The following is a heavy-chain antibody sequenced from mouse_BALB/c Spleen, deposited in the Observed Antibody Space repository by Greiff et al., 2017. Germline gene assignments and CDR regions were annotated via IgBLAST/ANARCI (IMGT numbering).Heavy chain of an antibody. CDR1: GFSLTSYG. CDR3: ARWLPPYYAMDY. D-gene: IGHD2-2*01. V-gene: IGHV2-6-2*01. J-gene: IGHJ4*01. Sequence: QVQLKESGPDLVAPSQSLSITCTVSGFSLTSYGVHWVRQPPGKGLEWLVVIWSDGSTTYNSALKSRLSISKDNSKSQVFLEMNSLQTDDTAMYYCARWLPPYYAMDYWGQGTSGTVSS. CDR2: IWSDGST.